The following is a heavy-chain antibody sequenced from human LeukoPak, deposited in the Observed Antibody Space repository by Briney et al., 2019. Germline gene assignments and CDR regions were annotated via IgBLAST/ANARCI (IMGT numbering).Heavy chain of an antibody. CDR3: AREDCSGGDCTSFDY. CDR1: GGTFSGYY. Sequence: SETLSLTCAVYGGTFSGYYWSWIRQSPGKGLEWIGEFNPGGSTNYNPSLESRVIISVDTSKNQFSLKMDSVRAADTAVYYCAREDCSGGDCTSFDYWGQGTLVTVSS. CDR2: FNPGGST. D-gene: IGHD2-15*01. J-gene: IGHJ4*02. V-gene: IGHV4-34*01.